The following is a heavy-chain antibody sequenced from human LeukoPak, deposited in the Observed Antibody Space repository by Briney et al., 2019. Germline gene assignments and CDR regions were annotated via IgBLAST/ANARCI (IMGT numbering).Heavy chain of an antibody. D-gene: IGHD2-2*01. V-gene: IGHV1-69*05. CDR2: IIPIFGTA. Sequence: GASVKVSCEASGGTFSSYAISWVRQAPGQGLEWMGGIIPIFGTANYAQKFQGRVTITTDESTSTAYMELSSLRSEDTAVYYCARGRTSDDEKNLFDPWGQGTLVTVSS. CDR1: GGTFSSYA. CDR3: ARGRTSDDEKNLFDP. J-gene: IGHJ5*02.